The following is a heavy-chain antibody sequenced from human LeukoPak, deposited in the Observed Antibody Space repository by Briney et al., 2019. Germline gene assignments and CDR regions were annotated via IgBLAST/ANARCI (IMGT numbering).Heavy chain of an antibody. J-gene: IGHJ6*02. CDR1: GGSFSGYY. D-gene: IGHD2-2*01. CDR3: ARGGRTDIVVVPAFYYYGMDV. V-gene: IGHV4-34*01. Sequence: HSETLSLTCAVYGGSFSGYYWSWIRQPPGKGLEWIGEINHSGSTNYNPSLKSRVTISVDTSKNQFSLKLNSVTAADTAVYYCARGGRTDIVVVPAFYYYGMDVWGQGTTVTVSS. CDR2: INHSGST.